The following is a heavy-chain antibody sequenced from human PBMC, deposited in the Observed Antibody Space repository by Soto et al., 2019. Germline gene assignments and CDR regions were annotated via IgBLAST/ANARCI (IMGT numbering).Heavy chain of an antibody. D-gene: IGHD2-15*01. Sequence: SETLSLTCTVSGDSISSHSWSWVRQAPGKGLEWIGYIYNSGSANYNPSLKSRVTISVDTSKNQFSLKLSSVTAADTAVYYCARDRIVVVVAATPVYFYNGMDVWGQGTTVNVS. V-gene: IGHV4-59*11. CDR2: IYNSGSA. CDR1: GDSISSHS. J-gene: IGHJ6*02. CDR3: ARDRIVVVVAATPVYFYNGMDV.